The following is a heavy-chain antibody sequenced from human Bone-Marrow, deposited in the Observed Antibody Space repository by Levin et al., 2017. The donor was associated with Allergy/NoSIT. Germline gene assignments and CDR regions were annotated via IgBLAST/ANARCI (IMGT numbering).Heavy chain of an antibody. CDR1: GFAFGRHT. J-gene: IGHJ4*02. V-gene: IGHV3-21*01. CDR2: ISSSGSYI. D-gene: IGHD6-13*01. CDR3: ARDSLSYSSSWYFFDL. Sequence: GESLKISCTASGFAFGRHTMHWVRQAPGKGLEWVASISSSGSYIFYADSLKGRFTISRDNAKNSLYLQMHSLRGDETAVYYCARDSLSYSSSWYFFDLWGQGTLVTVSS.